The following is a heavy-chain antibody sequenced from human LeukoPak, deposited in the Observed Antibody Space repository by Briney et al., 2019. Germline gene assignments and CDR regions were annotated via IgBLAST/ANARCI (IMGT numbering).Heavy chain of an antibody. CDR3: ARALYSGSYFRFDYFDY. V-gene: IGHV1-69*13. J-gene: IGHJ4*02. CDR2: IIPIFGTA. D-gene: IGHD1-26*01. CDR1: GYTFTGYY. Sequence: SVKVSCKASGYTFTGYYMHWVRQAPGQGLEWMGGIIPIFGTANYAQKFQGRVTITADESTSTAYMELSSLRSEDTAVYYCARALYSGSYFRFDYFDYWGQGTLVTVSS.